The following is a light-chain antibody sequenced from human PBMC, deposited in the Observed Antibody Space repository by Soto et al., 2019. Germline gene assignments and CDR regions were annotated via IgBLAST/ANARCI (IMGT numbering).Light chain of an antibody. J-gene: IGKJ1*01. Sequence: DIQMTQSPSTMSASVEDRVIITCRASQSISNHLNWYQQKPGKAPKLLIFAASSLQSGVPSRFSGSRSGPDFTLTISSLQTEDFATYYCQQSYSSTPTFGQGTKVDIK. CDR1: QSISNH. V-gene: IGKV1-39*01. CDR2: AAS. CDR3: QQSYSSTPT.